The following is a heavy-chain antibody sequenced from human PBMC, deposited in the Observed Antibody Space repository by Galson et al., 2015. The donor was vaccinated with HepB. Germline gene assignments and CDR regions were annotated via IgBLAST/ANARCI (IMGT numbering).Heavy chain of an antibody. CDR2: IRSKAYGGTT. J-gene: IGHJ1*01. Sequence: SLRLSCAAFGFTFGDYAMSWFRQAPGKGLEWVGFIRSKAYGGTTEYAASVKGRFTISRDDSKSIAYLQMNSLKTEDTAVYYCTRGYYYDSRGYYYVGYFQHWGQGTLVTVSS. CDR3: TRGYYYDSRGYYYVGYFQH. D-gene: IGHD3-22*01. CDR1: GFTFGDYA. V-gene: IGHV3-49*03.